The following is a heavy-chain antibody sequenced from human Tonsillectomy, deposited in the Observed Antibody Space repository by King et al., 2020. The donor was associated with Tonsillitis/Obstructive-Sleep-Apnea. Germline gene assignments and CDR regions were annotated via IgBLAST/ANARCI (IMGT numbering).Heavy chain of an antibody. CDR2: INHSGST. CDR1: GGSFSDYC. V-gene: IGHV4-34*01. Sequence: VQLQQWGAGLLKPSETLSLTCAVYGGSFSDYCWSWIRQPPGKGLEWIGEINHSGSTNYNPYLKSRVTISIDTSKNQFSLRLSSVTAADTAVFYCARGLEPPYYHYMDVWDKGTTVTVSS. J-gene: IGHJ6*03. CDR3: ARGLEPPYYHYMDV.